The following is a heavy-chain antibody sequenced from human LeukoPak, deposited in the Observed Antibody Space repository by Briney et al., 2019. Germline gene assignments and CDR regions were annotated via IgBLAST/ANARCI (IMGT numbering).Heavy chain of an antibody. CDR1: GGSISSYY. V-gene: IGHV4-59*01. Sequence: SETLSLTCTVSGGSISSYYWSWIRQPPGKGLEWIGYIYYSGSTNYNPSLKSRVTISVDTSKNQFSLKLSSVTAADTAVYYCARAAGTAIKYYYYKDVWGKGTTVTVPS. D-gene: IGHD5-18*01. CDR3: ARAAGTAIKYYYYKDV. CDR2: IYYSGST. J-gene: IGHJ6*03.